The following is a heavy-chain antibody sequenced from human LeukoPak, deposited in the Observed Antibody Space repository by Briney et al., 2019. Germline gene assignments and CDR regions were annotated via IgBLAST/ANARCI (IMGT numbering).Heavy chain of an antibody. J-gene: IGHJ4*02. CDR2: IGPGDGMI. CDR3: ATGRDITVAGPGGYLDY. Sequence: GGSLRLSCAASGFTFSDYHMNWIRQAPGKGLEWVAYIGPGDGMIYFADSVKGRFTISRDNAENSLFLQMNSLTAEDTAVYYCATGRDITVAGPGGYLDYWGQGTLVTVSS. V-gene: IGHV3-11*01. CDR1: GFTFSDYH. D-gene: IGHD6-19*01.